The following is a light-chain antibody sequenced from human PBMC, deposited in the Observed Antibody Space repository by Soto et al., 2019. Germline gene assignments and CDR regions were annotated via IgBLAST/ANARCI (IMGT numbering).Light chain of an antibody. Sequence: DIVMTQSPLSLPVTPGEPASISCRSSQSLQHSNGYNYLDWYLQKPGQSPQLLISLASNRASGVPVRFSGSGSGTDFTLNISRVEAEDVGLYYCMQGVQMPPITFGQGTLLEV. CDR1: QSLQHSNGYNY. CDR2: LAS. V-gene: IGKV2-28*01. J-gene: IGKJ5*01. CDR3: MQGVQMPPIT.